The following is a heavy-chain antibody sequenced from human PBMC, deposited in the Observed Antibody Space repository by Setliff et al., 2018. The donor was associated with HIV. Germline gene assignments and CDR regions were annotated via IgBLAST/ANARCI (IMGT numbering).Heavy chain of an antibody. D-gene: IGHD1-26*01. V-gene: IGHV4-34*01. CDR3: ARMRDSYNPWNY. Sequence: PSETLSLTCVVYGGSFGGYYWSWIRQPPGKGLEWIGEINHHKHTNYNPTLKSRVTMSVDTSKNQFSLKLSSVTAADTAVYYCARMRDSYNPWNYWGQGTLVTVSS. CDR1: GGSFGGYY. CDR2: INHHKHT. J-gene: IGHJ4*02.